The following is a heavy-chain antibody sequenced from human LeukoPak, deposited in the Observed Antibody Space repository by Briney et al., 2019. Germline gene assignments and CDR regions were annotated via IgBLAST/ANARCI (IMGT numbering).Heavy chain of an antibody. D-gene: IGHD5-12*01. CDR3: ARHGVATMKRVDV. CDR1: GGSISSYY. J-gene: IGHJ6*04. V-gene: IGHV4-59*08. Sequence: SETLSLTCTVSGGSISSYYWSWIRQPPGKGLEWIGHIYYSGRTYYNPSPKNRATMSVDTSKDQFSLNLTSVIAADTAVYYCARHGVATMKRVDVWGKGTSVTVSS. CDR2: IYYSGRT.